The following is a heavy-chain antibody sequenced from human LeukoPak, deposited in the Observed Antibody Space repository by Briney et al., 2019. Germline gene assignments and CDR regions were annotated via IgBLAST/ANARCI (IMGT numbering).Heavy chain of an antibody. Sequence: ASVKVSCKASGGTFSSYAIRWLRQAPGQGLEWMGRIIPILGIANYAQKLQGRVTITADKSTSTAYMELSSLRSEDTAVYYCARDRDIVATISSFDYWGQGTLVTVSS. D-gene: IGHD5-12*01. V-gene: IGHV1-69*04. CDR2: IIPILGIA. CDR3: ARDRDIVATISSFDY. J-gene: IGHJ4*02. CDR1: GGTFSSYA.